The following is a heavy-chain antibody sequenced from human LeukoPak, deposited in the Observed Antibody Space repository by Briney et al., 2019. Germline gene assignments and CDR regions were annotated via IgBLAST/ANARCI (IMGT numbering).Heavy chain of an antibody. CDR2: IHYSGST. CDR3: ARDGLYSGFFDY. V-gene: IGHV4-59*01. D-gene: IGHD2-15*01. J-gene: IGHJ4*02. Sequence: PSETLSLTCTVSTGSISSYYWSWIRQPPGKGLEWIGYIHYSGSTNYNPSLKSRVIISVDTSKNQFSLKLSPVIAADTAVYYCARDGLYSGFFDYWGPGTLVTVSS. CDR1: TGSISSYY.